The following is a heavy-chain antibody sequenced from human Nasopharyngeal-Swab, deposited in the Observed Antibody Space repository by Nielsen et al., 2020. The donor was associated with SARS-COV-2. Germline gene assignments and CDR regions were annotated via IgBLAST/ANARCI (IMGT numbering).Heavy chain of an antibody. V-gene: IGHV4-34*01. J-gene: IGHJ6*02. CDR3: ARGAPNYDLWSGYYYYYGMDV. Sequence: WIRQSPWNGLEWIGEINHSGSTNYNPSLKSRVTISVDTSKNQFSLKLSSVTAADTAVYYCARGAPNYDLWSGYYYYYGMDVWGQGTTVTVSS. D-gene: IGHD3-3*01. CDR2: INHSGST.